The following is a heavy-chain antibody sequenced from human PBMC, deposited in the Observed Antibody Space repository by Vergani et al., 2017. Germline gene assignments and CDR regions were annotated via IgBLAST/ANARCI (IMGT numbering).Heavy chain of an antibody. CDR2: IYYSGST. CDR3: AKSVIYSSSPYYFDY. V-gene: IGHV4-39*01. J-gene: IGHJ4*02. D-gene: IGHD6-6*01. Sequence: QLQLQESGPGLVKPSETLSLTCTVSGGSISSSSYYWGWIRQPPGKGLEWIGSIYYSGSTYYNPSLKSRVTISVDTSKNQFSLKLSSVTAADTAVYFCAKSVIYSSSPYYFDYWGQGTLVTVSS. CDR1: GGSISSSSYY.